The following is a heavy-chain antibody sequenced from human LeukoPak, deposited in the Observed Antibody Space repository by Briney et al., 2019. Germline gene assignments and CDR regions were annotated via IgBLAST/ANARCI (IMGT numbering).Heavy chain of an antibody. V-gene: IGHV3-30*18. Sequence: GGSLRLSCAASGFTFSSYGMHWVRQAPGKGLEWVAVISYDGSLRFYADSVKGRFTISRDSSKSTVYLQMNSLRAEDTAEYYCAKKWGYGSGSYYDYWGQGTLVTVSS. CDR2: ISYDGSLR. CDR3: AKKWGYGSGSYYDY. CDR1: GFTFSSYG. D-gene: IGHD3-10*01. J-gene: IGHJ4*02.